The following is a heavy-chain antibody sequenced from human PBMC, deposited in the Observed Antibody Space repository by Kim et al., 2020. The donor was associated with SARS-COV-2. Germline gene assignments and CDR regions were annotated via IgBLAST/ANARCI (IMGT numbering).Heavy chain of an antibody. Sequence: ASVKVSCKASGYTFTRYTIHWVRQAPGQGLQWMGWIDTNTGNPGYAQGFTGRFVFSLDTSVSTAFLQITSLKAEDTAVYYCARDLRPNYHDNSGYNSWWFDTWGQGAQVTVSS. V-gene: IGHV7-4-1*02. CDR2: IDTNTGNP. CDR3: ARDLRPNYHDNSGYNSWWFDT. D-gene: IGHD3-22*01. J-gene: IGHJ5*02. CDR1: GYTFTRYT.